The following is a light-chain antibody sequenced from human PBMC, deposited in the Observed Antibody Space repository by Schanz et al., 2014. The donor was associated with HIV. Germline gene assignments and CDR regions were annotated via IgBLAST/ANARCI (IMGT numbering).Light chain of an antibody. CDR2: YAS. V-gene: IGKV3-15*01. CDR1: ESVSSN. Sequence: EIVVTQSPVTLSVSPGERATLSCRASESVSSNLAWYQQKPGQAPRLLIYYASTRATGIPARFSGSGFGTEFTLTISSLQSEDFALYYCQQYSDWPPSTFGQGTKVEIK. CDR3: QQYSDWPPST. J-gene: IGKJ2*01.